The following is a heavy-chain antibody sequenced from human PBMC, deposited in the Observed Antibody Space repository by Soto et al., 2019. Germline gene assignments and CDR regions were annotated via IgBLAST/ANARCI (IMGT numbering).Heavy chain of an antibody. D-gene: IGHD4-17*01. V-gene: IGHV2-5*02. CDR2: IYWDDDK. CDR1: GFSLSTSGVG. Sequence: QITLKESGPPLVKPTQTLTLTCTFSGFSLSTSGVGVGWIRQPPGKALEWLALIYWDDDKRYSPSLKSRLTITKDTSKNQVVLTMTNMDPVDTATYYCAHRLFYGDSAPPQFDPWGQGTLVTVSS. CDR3: AHRLFYGDSAPPQFDP. J-gene: IGHJ5*02.